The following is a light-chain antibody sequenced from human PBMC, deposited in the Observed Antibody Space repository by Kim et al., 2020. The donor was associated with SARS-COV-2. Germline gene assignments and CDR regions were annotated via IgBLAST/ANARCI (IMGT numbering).Light chain of an antibody. CDR3: QQSYITPIT. J-gene: IGKJ5*01. Sequence: ASAGDRVTITCRASQSISTYLNWYQQRPGEDPKILIHGASTLRSGVPSRFSGSGSGTDFTLTISNLQPEDFASYFCQQSYITPITFGPGTRLEIK. CDR1: QSISTY. V-gene: IGKV1-39*01. CDR2: GAS.